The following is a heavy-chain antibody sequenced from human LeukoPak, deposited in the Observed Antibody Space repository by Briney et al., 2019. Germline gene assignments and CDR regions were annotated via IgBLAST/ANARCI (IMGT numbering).Heavy chain of an antibody. Sequence: SVKVSCKASGGTFSSYAISWVRQAPGQGLEWMGGIIPIFGTANYAQKFQGRVTITADESTSTAYMELSSLRSEDTAVYYCARFYCSGGSRYSYYYGMDVWGQGTTVTVSS. CDR2: IIPIFGTA. D-gene: IGHD2-15*01. CDR3: ARFYCSGGSRYSYYYGMDV. CDR1: GGTFSSYA. J-gene: IGHJ6*02. V-gene: IGHV1-69*13.